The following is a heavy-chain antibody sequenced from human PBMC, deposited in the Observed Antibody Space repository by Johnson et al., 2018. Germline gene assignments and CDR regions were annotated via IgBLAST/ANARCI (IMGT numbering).Heavy chain of an antibody. D-gene: IGHD6-19*01. Sequence: VQLVESGAEVKKPGSSVKVSCKASGGTFSSYAISWVRQAPGQGLEWMGGIIPIFGTATYAQKFQGRATMTRDTSTSTVYMELSSLRSEDTAVYYCAKGNPTNTWIAVAGVEYFQHWGQGTLVTVSS. CDR3: AKGNPTNTWIAVAGVEYFQH. J-gene: IGHJ1*01. CDR1: GGTFSSYA. V-gene: IGHV1-69*06. CDR2: IIPIFGTA.